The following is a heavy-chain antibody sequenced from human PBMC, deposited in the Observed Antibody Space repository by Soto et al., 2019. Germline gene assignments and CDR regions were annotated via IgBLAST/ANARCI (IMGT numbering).Heavy chain of an antibody. V-gene: IGHV1-69*08. CDR2: IIPILGIA. Sequence: QVQLVQSGAEVKKPGSSVKVSCKASGGTFSSYTISWVRQAPGQGLEWMGRIIPILGIANYAQKFQGSGTGTADKSTSTACMERSSLGSEDTAVYCCAREATVTTLSVLYYYYMDVWGKGTTVTVSS. D-gene: IGHD4-4*01. CDR1: GGTFSSYT. CDR3: AREATVTTLSVLYYYYMDV. J-gene: IGHJ6*03.